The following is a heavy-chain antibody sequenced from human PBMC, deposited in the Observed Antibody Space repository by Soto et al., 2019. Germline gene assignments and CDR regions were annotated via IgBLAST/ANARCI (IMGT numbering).Heavy chain of an antibody. D-gene: IGHD3-3*01. CDR1: GGSISSSSYY. V-gene: IGHV4-39*07. J-gene: IGHJ4*02. CDR3: ARGVYDTIFGVVSLDY. CDR2: INHRGST. Sequence: SETLSLTCTVSGGSISSSSYYWGWIRQPPGKGLEWIGEINHRGSTNYNPSLKSRVTISVDTSKNQFSLKLSSVTAADTAVYYCARGVYDTIFGVVSLDYWGQGTLVTVSS.